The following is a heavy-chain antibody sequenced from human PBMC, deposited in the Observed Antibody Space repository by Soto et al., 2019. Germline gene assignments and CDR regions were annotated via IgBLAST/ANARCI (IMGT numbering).Heavy chain of an antibody. V-gene: IGHV5-51*01. CDR3: AGSFQAMAGTVYYY. CDR2: IYPGDSDT. Sequence: CGYVLIWEGAGWLSKMPGKGLDWMGIIYPGDSDTRYSPSFQGQVTISADKSISTAYLQWSSLKASDTAMYYCAGSFQAMAGTVYYY. CDR1: GYVLIWEG. D-gene: IGHD6-19*01. J-gene: IGHJ6*01.